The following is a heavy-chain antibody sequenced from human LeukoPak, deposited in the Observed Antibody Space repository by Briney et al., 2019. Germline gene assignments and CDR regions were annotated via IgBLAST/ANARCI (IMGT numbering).Heavy chain of an antibody. CDR1: GFTFSSYA. J-gene: IGHJ4*02. D-gene: IGHD3-3*02. CDR3: AKKGIYGY. CDR2: ISYDGSNK. Sequence: GGSLRLSCAASGFTFSSYAMSWVRQAPGKGLEWVAVISYDGSNKYYADSVKGRFTISRDNSKNTLYLQMNSLRAEDTAVYYCAKKGIYGYWGQGTLVTVSS. V-gene: IGHV3-30*18.